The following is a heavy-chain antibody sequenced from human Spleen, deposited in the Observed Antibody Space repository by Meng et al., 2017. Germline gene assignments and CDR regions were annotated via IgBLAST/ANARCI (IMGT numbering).Heavy chain of an antibody. D-gene: IGHD3-22*01. CDR2: IWYDGSNK. J-gene: IGHJ4*02. V-gene: IGHV3-33*08. Sequence: GESLKISCAASGFTFSTYGMHWVRQAPGKGLEWVAVIWYDGSNKYYTDSVKGRFTISRDNSKNTVYLQMNSLRAEDTAVYFCARDRRYYETGAYYWAVFHFDFWGQGALVTVSS. CDR3: ARDRRYYETGAYYWAVFHFDF. CDR1: GFTFSTYG.